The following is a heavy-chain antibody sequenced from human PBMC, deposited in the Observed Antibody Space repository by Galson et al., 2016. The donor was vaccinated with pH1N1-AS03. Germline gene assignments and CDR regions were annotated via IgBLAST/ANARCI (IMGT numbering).Heavy chain of an antibody. D-gene: IGHD2-21*01. V-gene: IGHV3-48*01. CDR3: ARDSPTTLIGGEV. J-gene: IGHJ4*02. CDR1: VSLSGYS. Sequence: SLRLSCAASVSLSGYSVNWVRQAPGQGLEWVAYIGSSGRTISYADSVKGRFTVSRDSGKNSVELQMNSLGAEDTAVYYCARDSPTTLIGGEVWGQGTLVTVSS. CDR2: IGSSGRTI.